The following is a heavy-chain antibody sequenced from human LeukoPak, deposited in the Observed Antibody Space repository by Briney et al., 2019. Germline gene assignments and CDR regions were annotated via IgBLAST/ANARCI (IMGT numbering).Heavy chain of an antibody. D-gene: IGHD3-3*01. J-gene: IGHJ6*02. V-gene: IGHV3-15*01. CDR2: IKSETDGWTT. Sequence: GGSLRLSCAASGFTFYNAWMMWVRQAPGKGLEWVGRIKSETDGWTTDYAAPVKGRFTISRDDSKNTLYLHMNSLKAEDTAVYYCTIGDDFWSGYGSSYYYNMDVWGQGTTVTVSS. CDR3: TIGDDFWSGYGSSYYYNMDV. CDR1: GFTFYNAW.